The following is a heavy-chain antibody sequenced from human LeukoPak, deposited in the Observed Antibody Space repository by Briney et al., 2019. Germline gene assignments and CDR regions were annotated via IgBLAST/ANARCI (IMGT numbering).Heavy chain of an antibody. V-gene: IGHV4-59*01. Sequence: PSETLSLTCNVSGGSMSSYYWSWIRQPPGKGLEWIGYIYNSGSTNYNSALKGRVTISVDTSKNQFSLKLSSVTAADTAVYYCARLLRSGSYDSSGYTPFDYWGQGTLVTVSS. J-gene: IGHJ4*02. D-gene: IGHD3-22*01. CDR1: GGSMSSYY. CDR2: IYNSGST. CDR3: ARLLRSGSYDSSGYTPFDY.